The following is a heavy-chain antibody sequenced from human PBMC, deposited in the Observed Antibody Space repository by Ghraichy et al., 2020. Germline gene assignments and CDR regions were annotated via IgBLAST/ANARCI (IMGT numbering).Heavy chain of an antibody. CDR1: GYTFTGYY. Sequence: ASVKVSCEASGYTFTGYYLHWVRQAPGQGLEWMGWINPNSGGTNYAQKFQGRVTMTRDTSIRTAYMELSRLKSDDTAGYYCARGLHSGNYEDYWGQGTLVTVSS. V-gene: IGHV1-2*02. J-gene: IGHJ4*02. CDR3: ARGLHSGNYEDY. D-gene: IGHD1-26*01. CDR2: INPNSGGT.